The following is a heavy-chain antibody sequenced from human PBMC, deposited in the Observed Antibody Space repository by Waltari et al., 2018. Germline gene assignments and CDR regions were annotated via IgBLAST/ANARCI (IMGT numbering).Heavy chain of an antibody. CDR2: ISYNGGKT. Sequence: EAPLVESGGRETRPGGSLRLPRVAPGLDLEVNGLSWVRQGPGKGLEWVASISYNGGKTYYAESVEGRFSISRDNAQTSLYLQMNSLRVEDTALYYCARAGLLGAFDVWGQGTMVTVSS. CDR3: ARAGLLGAFDV. V-gene: IGHV3-20*04. J-gene: IGHJ3*01. D-gene: IGHD2-15*01. CDR1: GLDLEVNG.